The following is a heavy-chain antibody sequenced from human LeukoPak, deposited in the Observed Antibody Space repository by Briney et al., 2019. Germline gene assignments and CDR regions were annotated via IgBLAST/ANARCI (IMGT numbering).Heavy chain of an antibody. CDR1: GFTFNIYA. D-gene: IGHD2-2*01. V-gene: IGHV3-64D*06. CDR3: VKGGRHIVVVPDSPRDWFDP. Sequence: GGSLRLSCSASGFTFNIYATHWVRQAPGKGLEYVSAISSNGGSTYYADSVKGRFTFSRDNSKNTLYLQMSSLRPEDTAVYYCVKGGRHIVVVPDSPRDWFDPWGQGTLVTVSS. J-gene: IGHJ5*02. CDR2: ISSNGGST.